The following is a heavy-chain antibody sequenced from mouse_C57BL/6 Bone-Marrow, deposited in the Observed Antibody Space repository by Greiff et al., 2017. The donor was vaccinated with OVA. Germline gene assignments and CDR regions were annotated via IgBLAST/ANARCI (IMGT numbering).Heavy chain of an antibody. CDR2: IWSGGST. CDR3: ARGVGSSANYFDY. CDR1: GFSLTSYG. J-gene: IGHJ2*01. V-gene: IGHV2-2*01. D-gene: IGHD1-1*01. Sequence: VQLQQSGPGLVQPSHSLSITCTVSGFSLTSYGVHWVRQSPGKGLEWLGVIWSGGSTDYNAAFISSLSISTDNSKGQVFFKRMSLQADDTAIYYSARGVGSSANYFDYWGQGTTLTVSS.